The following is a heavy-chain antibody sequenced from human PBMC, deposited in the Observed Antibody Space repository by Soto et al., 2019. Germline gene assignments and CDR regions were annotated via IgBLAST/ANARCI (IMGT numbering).Heavy chain of an antibody. CDR2: ISSNGGST. CDR3: VKVEVVRGTAIVTGYFYY. J-gene: IGHJ4*02. Sequence: PGGSLRLSCSASGFTFSSYAMHWVRQAPGKGLEYVSAISSNGGSTYYADSVKGRFTISRDNSKNTLYLQMSSLRAEDTAVYYCVKVEVVRGTAIVTGYFYYWGQGTLVTVAS. CDR1: GFTFSSYA. D-gene: IGHD5-18*01. V-gene: IGHV3-64D*08.